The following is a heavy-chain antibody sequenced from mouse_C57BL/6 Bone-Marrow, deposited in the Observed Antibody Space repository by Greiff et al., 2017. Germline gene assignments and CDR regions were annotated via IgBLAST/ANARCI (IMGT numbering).Heavy chain of an antibody. D-gene: IGHD1-1*01. V-gene: IGHV1-74*01. J-gene: IGHJ4*01. CDR1: GYTFTSYW. CDR2: IHPSDSDT. Sequence: QVQLQQPGAELVKPGASVKVSCTASGYTFTSYWMHWVKQRPGQGLEWLGRIHPSDSDTNYNQKFKGKATLTVDKYSSTAYMQLSSLTSEDSAVYYGAIDGSSSYYAMDYWGQGTSGTVSS. CDR3: AIDGSSSYYAMDY.